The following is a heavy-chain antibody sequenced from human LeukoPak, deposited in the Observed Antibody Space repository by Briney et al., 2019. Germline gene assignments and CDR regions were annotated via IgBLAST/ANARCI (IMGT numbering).Heavy chain of an antibody. D-gene: IGHD3-3*01. V-gene: IGHV4-30-4*08. Sequence: PSQTLSLTCTVSGGSISSGGYSWSWIRQRPGKGLEWIGYIYYSGSTYYNPSLKSRVTISVDTSKNQFSLKLSSVTAADTAVYYCARHSFRGYDFWSGYYPAYYYYYGMDVWGQGTTVTVSS. J-gene: IGHJ6*02. CDR2: IYYSGST. CDR3: ARHSFRGYDFWSGYYPAYYYYYGMDV. CDR1: GGSISSGGYS.